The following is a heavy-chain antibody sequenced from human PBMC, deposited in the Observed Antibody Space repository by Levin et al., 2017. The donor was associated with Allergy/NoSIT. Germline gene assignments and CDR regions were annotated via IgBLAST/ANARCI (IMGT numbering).Heavy chain of an antibody. CDR3: ARDQNKAGSGSYYNAPFYFDY. Sequence: GGSLRLSCAASGFTFSTYSMNWVRQAPGKGLEWVSYISSSRSPIYYADSVKGRFTISRDNAKNSLYLQMTSLRAEDTAVYYCARDQNKAGSGSYYNAPFYFDYWGQGILVTVSS. J-gene: IGHJ4*02. CDR1: GFTFSTYS. V-gene: IGHV3-48*01. D-gene: IGHD3-10*01. CDR2: ISSSRSPI.